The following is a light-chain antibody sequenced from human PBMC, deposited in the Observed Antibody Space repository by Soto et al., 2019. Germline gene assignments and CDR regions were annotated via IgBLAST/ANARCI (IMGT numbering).Light chain of an antibody. CDR1: SSDVGAYNY. Sequence: QSVLTQPASVSGSPGQSITISCTGTSSDVGAYNYVSWYRHHPGKAPTLIISEVSNRPSGLSNRFSGSKSGNTASLTISGLQAEDEANYYCSSYAGSSLGVFGTGTKLTVL. CDR3: SSYAGSSLGV. CDR2: EVS. J-gene: IGLJ1*01. V-gene: IGLV2-14*01.